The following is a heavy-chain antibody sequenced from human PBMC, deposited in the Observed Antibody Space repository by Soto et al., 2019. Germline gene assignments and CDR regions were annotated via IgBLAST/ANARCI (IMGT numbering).Heavy chain of an antibody. D-gene: IGHD5-12*01. CDR2: IWYDGSNK. V-gene: IGHV3-33*01. CDR1: GFTFSSYG. Sequence: QVQLVESGGGVVQPGRSLRLSCAASGFTFSSYGMHWVRQAPGKGLEWVAVIWYDGSNKYYADSVKGRFTISRDNSKNTRYLQMNRLRAEDTAVYYCARVVATIGGYWFDPWGQGTLVTVSS. J-gene: IGHJ5*02. CDR3: ARVVATIGGYWFDP.